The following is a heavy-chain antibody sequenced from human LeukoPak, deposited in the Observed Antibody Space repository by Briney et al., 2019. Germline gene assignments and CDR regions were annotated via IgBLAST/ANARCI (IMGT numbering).Heavy chain of an antibody. J-gene: IGHJ4*02. D-gene: IGHD3-22*01. CDR2: IYTSGST. CDR3: ARLDWSGRSSGYYVDY. V-gene: IGHV4-4*07. Sequence: PSETLSLTCTVSGGSISGYYWSWIRQPAGKGLEWIGRIYTSGSTNYNPSLKSRVTMSVDTSKNQFSLKLSSVTAADTAVYYCARLDWSGRSSGYYVDYWGQGTLVTVSS. CDR1: GGSISGYY.